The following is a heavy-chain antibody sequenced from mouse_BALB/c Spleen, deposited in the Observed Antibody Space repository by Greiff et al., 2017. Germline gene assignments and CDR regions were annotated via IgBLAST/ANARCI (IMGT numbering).Heavy chain of an antibody. CDR1: GFTFSSFG. D-gene: IGHD2-1*01. J-gene: IGHJ2*01. V-gene: IGHV5-17*02. Sequence: EVKVVESGGGLVQPGGSRKLSCAASGFTFSSFGMHWVRQAPEKGLEWVAYISSGSSTIYYADTVKGRFTISRDNPKNTLFLQMTSLRSEDTAMYYCAYSSFDYWGKGTTLTVSS. CDR3: AYSSFDY. CDR2: ISSGSSTI.